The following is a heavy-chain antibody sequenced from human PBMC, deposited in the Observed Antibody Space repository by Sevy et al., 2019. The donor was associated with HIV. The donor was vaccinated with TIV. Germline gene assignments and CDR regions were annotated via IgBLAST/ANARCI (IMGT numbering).Heavy chain of an antibody. CDR3: ARHCGSTSCSHAFDI. D-gene: IGHD2-2*01. J-gene: IGHJ3*02. V-gene: IGHV4-34*01. CDR2: INHSGST. CDR1: GGSFSGYY. Sequence: SETLSLTCAVYGGSFSGYYWSWIRQPPGKGLEWIGEINHSGSTNYNTSLKSRVTISVDTSKNQFSLKLGSVTAADTAAYYCARHCGSTSCSHAFDIWGQGTMVTVSS.